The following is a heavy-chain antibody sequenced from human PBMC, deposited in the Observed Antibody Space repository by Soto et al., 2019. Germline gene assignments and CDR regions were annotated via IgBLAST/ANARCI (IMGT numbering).Heavy chain of an antibody. CDR3: ARAKITGLFDY. J-gene: IGHJ4*02. CDR1: GGSFSGYD. V-gene: IGHV4-34*01. D-gene: IGHD2-8*02. CDR2: INHSGST. Sequence: SSETLSLTCAVYGGSFSGYDWTWIRQPPGTGLEWIGEINHSGSTNYNPSLKSRVTISVDTSKNQFSLKLTSVTAADTAVYYCARAKITGLFDYWGQGTLVTVSS.